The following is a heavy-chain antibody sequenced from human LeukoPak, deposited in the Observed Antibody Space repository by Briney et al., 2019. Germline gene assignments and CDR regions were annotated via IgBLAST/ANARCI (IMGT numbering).Heavy chain of an antibody. Sequence: SETLSLTCTVSGASISPSSYSWGWIRQPPGKGLEWIGSSYYNGRTYYNPSLKSRVTISVDTSKKQFSLNLSSVTAADTAVYYCARLEGARGRYWGQGTLVTVSS. CDR2: SYYNGRT. CDR3: ARLEGARGRY. V-gene: IGHV4-39*01. CDR1: GASISPSSYS. J-gene: IGHJ4*02. D-gene: IGHD1-26*01.